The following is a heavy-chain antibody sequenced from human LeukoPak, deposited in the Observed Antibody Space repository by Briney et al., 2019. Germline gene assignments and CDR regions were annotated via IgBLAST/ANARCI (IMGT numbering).Heavy chain of an antibody. D-gene: IGHD3-10*01. CDR2: ISGSGGST. J-gene: IGHJ5*02. V-gene: IGHV3-23*01. Sequence: GSLRLSCAASGFTFSSYAMSWVRQAPGEGLEWVSAISGSGGSTYYADSVKGRFTISRDNSKNTLYLQMNSLRAEDTAVYYCAKVPMVYYYGSGSPNWFDPWGQGTLVTVSS. CDR3: AKVPMVYYYGSGSPNWFDP. CDR1: GFTFSSYA.